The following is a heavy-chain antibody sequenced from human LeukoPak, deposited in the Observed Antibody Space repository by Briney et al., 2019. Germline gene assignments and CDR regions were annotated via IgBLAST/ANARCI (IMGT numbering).Heavy chain of an antibody. CDR1: GYTFSSYG. V-gene: IGHV1-18*01. J-gene: IGHJ6*02. Sequence: PGASVNVSCKASGYTFSSYGINWVRLARGRGPEYMSSINPQKTNTNYAQKFQGRVTVTADTSTNTAYMEVRSLRSDDTAIYYRARRKYGADYNGMDVWGQGTTVTVSS. CDR3: ARRKYGADYNGMDV. CDR2: INPQKTNT. D-gene: IGHD4/OR15-4a*01.